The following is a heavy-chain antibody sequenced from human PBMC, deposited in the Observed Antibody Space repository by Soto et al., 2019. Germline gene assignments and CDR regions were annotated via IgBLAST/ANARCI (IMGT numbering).Heavy chain of an antibody. CDR3: ASLPGITTSWRDY. V-gene: IGHV4-39*01. CDR2: IYYSGST. J-gene: IGHJ4*02. CDR1: GGSISSPTYY. D-gene: IGHD1-1*01. Sequence: PSETLSLTCSVSGGSISSPTYYWGWIRQPPGKGLEWIGSIYYSGSTYYSPSLKSRVTISVDTSKNQFSLKVSSVTAADTAVYYCASLPGITTSWRDYWGQGTLVTVSS.